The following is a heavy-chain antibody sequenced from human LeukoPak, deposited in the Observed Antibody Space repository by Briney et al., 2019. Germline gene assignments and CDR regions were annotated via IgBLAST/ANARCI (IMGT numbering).Heavy chain of an antibody. CDR3: SSSGRTEDYYYYYGMDV. J-gene: IGHJ6*02. CDR2: IIPILGKA. Sequence: SVKVSCKASGGTFSSYAISWVRQAPGQGLEWMGRIIPILGKANYAQKFQGRVTITTAKSTSTGYMELSSLRSEDTAVYYCSSSGRTEDYYYYYGMDVWGQGTTVTVSS. V-gene: IGHV1-69*04. D-gene: IGHD1-14*01. CDR1: GGTFSSYA.